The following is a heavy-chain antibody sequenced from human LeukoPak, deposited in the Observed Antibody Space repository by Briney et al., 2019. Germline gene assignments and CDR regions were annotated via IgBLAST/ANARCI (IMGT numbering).Heavy chain of an antibody. CDR3: ARRLVRGVHRRDYYYYMDV. CDR2: INHSGST. CDR1: GGSFSGYY. J-gene: IGHJ6*03. Sequence: PSETLSLTCAVYGGSFSGYYWSWIRQPPGKGLEWIGEINHSGSTNYNPSLKSRVTISVDTSKNQFSLKLSSVTAADTAVYYCARRLVRGVHRRDYYYYMDVWGKGTTVTISS. D-gene: IGHD3-10*01. V-gene: IGHV4-34*01.